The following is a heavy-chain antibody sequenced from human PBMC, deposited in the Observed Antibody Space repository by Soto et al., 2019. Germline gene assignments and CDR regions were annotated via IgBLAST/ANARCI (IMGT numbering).Heavy chain of an antibody. D-gene: IGHD2-21*02. Sequence: QVQLLESGPGLVKPSGTLSLTCDVSGGSITSTNWWTWVRQTPGKGLEWIGEIHHSGSTNYNPSRKVRVIISVDQSKKPFSLKLRSVTDADTAVYYCENKRYCDNDGYLFDYWGQGTLVTVSS. CDR1: GGSITSTNW. J-gene: IGHJ4*02. CDR2: IHHSGST. CDR3: ENKRYCDNDGYLFDY. V-gene: IGHV4-4*02.